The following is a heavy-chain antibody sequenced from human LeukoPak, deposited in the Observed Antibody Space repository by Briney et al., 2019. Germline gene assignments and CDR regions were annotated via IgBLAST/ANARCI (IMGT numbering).Heavy chain of an antibody. CDR1: GFTFSSYG. J-gene: IGHJ6*02. V-gene: IGHV3-33*01. D-gene: IGHD3-10*01. CDR2: IWYDGSNK. CDR3: ARVMVRGYGMDV. Sequence: GGSLRLSCAASGFTFSSYGMHWVRQAPGKGLEWVAVIWYDGSNKYYADSVKGRFTISRDNSKNTLYLQMNSLRAEDTAVYYCARVMVRGYGMDVWGQGTTVTVSS.